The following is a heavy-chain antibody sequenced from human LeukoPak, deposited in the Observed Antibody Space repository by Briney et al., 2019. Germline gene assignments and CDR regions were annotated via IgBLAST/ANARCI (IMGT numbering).Heavy chain of an antibody. J-gene: IGHJ4*02. CDR1: GGSTSSGDYY. V-gene: IGHV4-39*01. CDR2: VDHSGYT. Sequence: SETLSLTCTVSGGSTSSGDYYWSWIRQPPVKGLEWIGEVDHSGYTNYNPSLKGRATISIDTSKNQFSLKLSSVTAADTAVYYCARHKGYSSSSGVDSWGQGTLLTVSS. CDR3: ARHKGYSSSSGVDS. D-gene: IGHD6-6*01.